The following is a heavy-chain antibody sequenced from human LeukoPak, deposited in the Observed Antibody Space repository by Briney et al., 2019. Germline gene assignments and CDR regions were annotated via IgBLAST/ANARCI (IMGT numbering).Heavy chain of an antibody. CDR2: IIPILDIT. D-gene: IGHD2-2*01. CDR3: ARVPDIVVVPAATSWYFDL. V-gene: IGHV1-69*02. J-gene: IGHJ2*01. Sequence: SVKVSXKASGGTFSSYTISWLRQAPGQGLEWIGRIIPILDITNYAQKFQGRVTITADTSTSTASMELSSLISEDTAVYYCARVPDIVVVPAATSWYFDLWGRGTLVTVSS. CDR1: GGTFSSYT.